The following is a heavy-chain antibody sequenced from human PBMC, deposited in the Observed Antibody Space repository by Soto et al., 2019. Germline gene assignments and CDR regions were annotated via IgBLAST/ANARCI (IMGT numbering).Heavy chain of an antibody. Sequence: GGSLRLSCAASGFTFSNYVMSWVRQAPGKGLEWVSAMSGSGGSTYYADSVKGRFTISRDNSKNTLYLQMNSLRAEDTAVYYCAKEHTSASADHYVDVWGKGTTVTVSS. V-gene: IGHV3-23*01. CDR1: GFTFSNYV. J-gene: IGHJ6*03. CDR3: AKEHTSASADHYVDV. CDR2: MSGSGGST.